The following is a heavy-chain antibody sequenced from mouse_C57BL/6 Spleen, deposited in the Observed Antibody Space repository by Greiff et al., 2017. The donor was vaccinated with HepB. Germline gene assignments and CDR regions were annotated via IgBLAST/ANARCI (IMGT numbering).Heavy chain of an antibody. D-gene: IGHD2-2*01. V-gene: IGHV5-4*01. CDR1: GFTFSSYA. J-gene: IGHJ4*01. CDR3: AREGRLDAMDY. CDR2: ISDGGSYT. Sequence: EVQRVESGGGLVKPGGSLKLSCAASGFTFSSYAMSWVRQTPEKRLEWVATISDGGSYTYYPDNVKGRFTISRDNAKNNLYLQMSHLKSEDTAMYYCAREGRLDAMDYWGEGNSVTVSS.